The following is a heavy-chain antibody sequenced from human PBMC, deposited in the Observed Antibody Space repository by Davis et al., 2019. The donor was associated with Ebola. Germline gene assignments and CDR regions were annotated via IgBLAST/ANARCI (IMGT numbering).Heavy chain of an antibody. Sequence: GESLKISCAASGFTFGDHWMTWVRQAPGKGLEWVANIKDDGSETDYVDSVKGRFTISRDNAETSVYLQMNSLRADDTALYYCTRRLRNLYIDYWGQGTLVTVSS. CDR3: TRRLRNLYIDY. J-gene: IGHJ4*02. V-gene: IGHV3-7*01. D-gene: IGHD2-21*02. CDR2: IKDDGSET. CDR1: GFTFGDHW.